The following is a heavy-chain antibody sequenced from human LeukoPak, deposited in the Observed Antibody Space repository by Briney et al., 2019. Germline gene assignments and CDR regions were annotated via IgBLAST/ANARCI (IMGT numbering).Heavy chain of an antibody. V-gene: IGHV4-39*07. Sequence: SETLSLTCTVSGDSISTSNSYWGWIRQPPGKGLEWIGSIYYSGNTYYNASLKSRVTISVDTSKNQFSLKLSSVTAADTAVYYCARDSFIFRAGGNYYYYYMDVWGKGTTVTISS. CDR2: IYYSGNT. J-gene: IGHJ6*03. D-gene: IGHD2-21*01. CDR3: ARDSFIFRAGGNYYYYYMDV. CDR1: GDSISTSNSY.